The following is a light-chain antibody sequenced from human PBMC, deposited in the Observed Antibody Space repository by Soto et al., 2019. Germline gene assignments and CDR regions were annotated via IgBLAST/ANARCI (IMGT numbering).Light chain of an antibody. CDR3: QQYGSSPT. V-gene: IGKV3-20*01. Sequence: EIVLTQSPGTLSLFPGERATLSCRASQSLTTRYLAWYQQKPGQAPRLIIYGASSKATGIPDRFSGSGSGTAVTFTISRLEPEDFAVYSCQQYGSSPTFGHGTRLEIK. CDR1: QSLTTRY. J-gene: IGKJ5*01. CDR2: GAS.